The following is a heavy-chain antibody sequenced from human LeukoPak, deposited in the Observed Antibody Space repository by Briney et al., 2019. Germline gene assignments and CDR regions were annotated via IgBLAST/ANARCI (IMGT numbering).Heavy chain of an antibody. V-gene: IGHV4-39*01. CDR3: ARRMRQYPGVDF. Sequence: SETLSLTCTVSGGSISSSSHYWAWIRQPPGKGLEWIGRIYYSGSTYYNPSLKSRITISIDTSKNQYPLKLTSVTAAAPAIYYCARRMRQYPGVDFWGEGALVTVSS. CDR2: IYYSGST. CDR1: GGSISSSSHY. J-gene: IGHJ4*02. D-gene: IGHD2-8*01.